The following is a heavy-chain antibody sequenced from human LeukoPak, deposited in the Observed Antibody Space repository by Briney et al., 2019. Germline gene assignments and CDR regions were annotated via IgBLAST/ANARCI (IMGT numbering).Heavy chain of an antibody. V-gene: IGHV3-30*04. CDR2: ISSDGSNK. CDR3: TRDDVLSGYVPYYYAMDV. Sequence: GGSLRLSCVASGFTFSNFALHWVRQAPGKGLEWVAVISSDGSNKFYADSVRGRFTIPRDNPVDTVFLQMNSLRADDTAVYYCTRDDVLSGYVPYYYAMDVWGQGTTVTVSS. J-gene: IGHJ6*02. D-gene: IGHD5-12*01. CDR1: GFTFSNFA.